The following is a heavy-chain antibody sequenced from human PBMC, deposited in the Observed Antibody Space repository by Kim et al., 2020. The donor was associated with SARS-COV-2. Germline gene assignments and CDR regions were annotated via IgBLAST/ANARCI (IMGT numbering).Heavy chain of an antibody. J-gene: IGHJ5*02. CDR3: ARVPDYDQQEWFDP. CDR1: GGTFSSYA. Sequence: SVKVSCKASGGTFSSYANSWVRQAPGQGLEWMGGIIPIFGTANYAQKFQGRVTITADESTSTAYMELSSLRSEDTAVYYCARVPDYDQQEWFDPWGQGTLVTVSS. D-gene: IGHD4-17*01. V-gene: IGHV1-69*13. CDR2: IIPIFGTA.